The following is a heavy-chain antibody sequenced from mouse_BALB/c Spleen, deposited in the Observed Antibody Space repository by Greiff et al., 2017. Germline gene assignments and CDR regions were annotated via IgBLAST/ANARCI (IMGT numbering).Heavy chain of an antibody. J-gene: IGHJ3*01. D-gene: IGHD2-1*01. Sequence: VKLMESGPGLVAPSQSLSITCTVSGFSLTSYGVNWVRQPPGKGLEWLGMIWGDGSTDYNSALKSRLSISKDNSKSQVFLKMNSLQTDDTARYYCARDYGKAWFAYWGQGTLVTVSA. CDR1: GFSLTSYG. CDR3: ARDYGKAWFAY. V-gene: IGHV2-6-7*01. CDR2: IWGDGST.